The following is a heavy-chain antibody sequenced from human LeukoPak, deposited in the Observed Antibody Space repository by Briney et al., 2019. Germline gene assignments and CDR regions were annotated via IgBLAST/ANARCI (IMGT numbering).Heavy chain of an antibody. CDR3: ARAGYYYDSSGYHVSHFDY. J-gene: IGHJ4*02. CDR2: IYYSGST. Sequence: SETLSLTCTVSGGSISSGSYYWSWIRQPPGKGLEWIGYIYYSGSTNYNPSLKSRVTISVDTSKNQFSLKLSSVTAADTAVYYCARAGYYYDSSGYHVSHFDYWGQGTLVTVSS. V-gene: IGHV4-61*01. D-gene: IGHD3-22*01. CDR1: GGSISSGSYY.